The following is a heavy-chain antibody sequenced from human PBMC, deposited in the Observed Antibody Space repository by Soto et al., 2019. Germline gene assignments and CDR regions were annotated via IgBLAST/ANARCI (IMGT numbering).Heavy chain of an antibody. D-gene: IGHD2-21*02. J-gene: IGHJ4*02. CDR3: ARSIVAVTALDY. V-gene: IGHV1-3*05. CDR2: INAGNGNT. Sequence: QVQLVQSGAEEKKPGASVKVSCKASGYTFTSYAMHWVRQAPGQRLEWMGWINAGNGNTKYSQKFQGRVTITSDTSVSPAYMELGSLRSEDTAGYDGARSIVAVTALDYWGQGTLVTVSS. CDR1: GYTFTSYA.